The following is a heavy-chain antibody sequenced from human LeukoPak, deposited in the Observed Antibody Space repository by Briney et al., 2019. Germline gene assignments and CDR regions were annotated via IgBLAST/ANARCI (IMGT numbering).Heavy chain of an antibody. CDR2: IYYSGST. V-gene: IGHV4-59*01. CDR1: GGSISSYY. J-gene: IGHJ4*02. D-gene: IGHD6-13*01. CDR3: ARGDLIAAASDY. Sequence: SETLSLTCTVSGGSISSYYWSWIRQPPGKGLEWIGYIYYSGSTNYNPSLKSRVTISVDTSKNQFSLKLSSVTAADTAVYYCARGDLIAAASDYWGQGTLVTVSS.